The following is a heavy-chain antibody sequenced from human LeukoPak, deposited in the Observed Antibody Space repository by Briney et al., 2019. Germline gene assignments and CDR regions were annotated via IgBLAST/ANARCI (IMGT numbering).Heavy chain of an antibody. D-gene: IGHD6-19*01. Sequence: SETLSLTCTVSGDSRSSYYWSWIRQPPGKGLEWIGYVYYIGSTNYNPSLKSRVTISVDTSKNQFSLKLSSVTAADTAVYYCARDSSGWDYYYYYMDVWGKGTTVTVSS. CDR1: GDSRSSYY. J-gene: IGHJ6*03. CDR3: ARDSSGWDYYYYYMDV. CDR2: VYYIGST. V-gene: IGHV4-59*12.